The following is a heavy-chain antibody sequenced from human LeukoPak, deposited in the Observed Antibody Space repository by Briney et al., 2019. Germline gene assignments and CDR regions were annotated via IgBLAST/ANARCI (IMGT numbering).Heavy chain of an antibody. Sequence: SETLSLTCNVSGGSISSYYWSWIRQPPGKGLEWIGYIYYSGSTNYNPSLKSRVTISVDTSKNQFSLKLTSVTDADTAVYYCARMGPPLRGVRYYYYMDVWGKGTTVTVSS. V-gene: IGHV4-59*01. CDR3: ARMGPPLRGVRYYYYMDV. D-gene: IGHD3-10*01. CDR2: IYYSGST. J-gene: IGHJ6*03. CDR1: GGSISSYY.